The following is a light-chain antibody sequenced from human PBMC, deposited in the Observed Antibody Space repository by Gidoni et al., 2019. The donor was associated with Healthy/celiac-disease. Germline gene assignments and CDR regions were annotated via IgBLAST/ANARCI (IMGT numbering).Light chain of an antibody. CDR2: QDS. J-gene: IGLJ1*01. V-gene: IGLV3-1*01. CDR3: QAWDSSTGV. CDR1: NLVDKY. Sequence: SYELTQPPSLSVSPGQTASITCSGDNLVDKYACLYQQKPGQSPVLVIYQDSKRPSGIPEPFYGSISGNTATLTISGTQAMDEAAYYCQAWDSSTGVFGTGTKVTVL.